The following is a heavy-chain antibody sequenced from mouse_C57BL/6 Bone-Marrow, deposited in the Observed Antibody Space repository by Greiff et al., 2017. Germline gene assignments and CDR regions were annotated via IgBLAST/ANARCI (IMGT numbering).Heavy chain of an antibody. CDR3: AIGGVGDAMDY. CDR1: GYNFTSDW. CDR2: IHPSDSDT. D-gene: IGHD1-1*01. J-gene: IGHJ4*01. Sequence: QVQLQQPGAELVKPGASVKVSCTASGYNFTSDWMHWVKPRPGQGLEWIGRIHPSDSDTDYTQKFKGKATMTVDTSSSTAYMQLSSLTSEDTAVYYCAIGGVGDAMDYRGQGTLVTVSA. V-gene: IGHV1-74*01.